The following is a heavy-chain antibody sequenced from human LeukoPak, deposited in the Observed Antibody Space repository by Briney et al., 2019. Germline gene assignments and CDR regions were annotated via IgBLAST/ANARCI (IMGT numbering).Heavy chain of an antibody. CDR1: GLTFSSYS. J-gene: IGHJ4*02. CDR3: ARRGNTDSWTVLIDY. V-gene: IGHV3-21*01. Sequence: GGSLRLSCAASGLTFSSYSMNWVRQAPGKGLEWVSSISSSSNYVYYADSVKGRFTISRDNAKNSLYLQMNSLRAEDTAVYYCARRGNTDSWTVLIDYWGQGTLVTVSS. D-gene: IGHD3/OR15-3a*01. CDR2: ISSSSNYV.